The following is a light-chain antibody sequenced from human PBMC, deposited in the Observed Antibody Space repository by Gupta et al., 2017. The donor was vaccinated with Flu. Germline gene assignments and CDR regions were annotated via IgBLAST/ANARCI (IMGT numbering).Light chain of an antibody. J-gene: IGKJ1*01. CDR3: QQYKHGPGT. CDR1: QSVGSN. Sequence: EVVMTPSPATLSVSPGERATLSCRASQSVGSNLAWYQQKPGQAPRLLMYGASSRATGIPARFSGSGSGAECTLTISSLQSEDFAVYYCQQYKHGPGTFGQGTKVVIK. V-gene: IGKV3-15*01. CDR2: GAS.